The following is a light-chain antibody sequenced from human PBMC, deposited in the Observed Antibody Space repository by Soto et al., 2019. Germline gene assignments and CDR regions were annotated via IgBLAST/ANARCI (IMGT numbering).Light chain of an antibody. CDR1: SSNIGTGYA. CDR2: GNN. V-gene: IGLV1-40*01. Sequence: QSVLTQPPSVSGAPGQRVTISCTGSSSNIGTGYAVHWYQHLPETAPKLLIYGNNKRLSGVPDRFSGSKSGTSASLAITGLQAEDEADYYCQSYDSSLSRYVFGIGTKLTVL. CDR3: QSYDSSLSRYV. J-gene: IGLJ1*01.